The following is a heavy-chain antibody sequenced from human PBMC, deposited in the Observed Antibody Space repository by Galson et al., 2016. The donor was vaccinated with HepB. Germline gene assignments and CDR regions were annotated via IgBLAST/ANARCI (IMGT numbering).Heavy chain of an antibody. D-gene: IGHD3-9*01. CDR1: GGSISSTTYY. Sequence: ETLSLTCTVSGGSISSTTYYWGWIRQPPGKGLEWIGNSYYSGSTYYNPSLKSRVTLSLDTSKNQFSLKLSSVTAADTAVYYCARGWGVTIFSPPYAFDIWGQGTMVTVSS. J-gene: IGHJ3*02. V-gene: IGHV4-39*07. CDR3: ARGWGVTIFSPPYAFDI. CDR2: SYYSGST.